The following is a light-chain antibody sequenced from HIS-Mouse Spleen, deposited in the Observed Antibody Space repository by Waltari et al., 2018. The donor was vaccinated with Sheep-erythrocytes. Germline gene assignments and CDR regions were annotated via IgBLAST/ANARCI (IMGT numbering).Light chain of an antibody. V-gene: IGKV1-39*01. J-gene: IGKJ3*01. Sequence: DIQMTQSPSSLSASVGARVSITCRASQSISSYLNWYHQKPGKAPKLLIYAASSLQSGVPSRFSGSGSGTDFTLTISSLQPEDFATYYCQQSYSTPQFTFGPGTKVDIK. CDR1: QSISSY. CDR2: AAS. CDR3: QQSYSTPQFT.